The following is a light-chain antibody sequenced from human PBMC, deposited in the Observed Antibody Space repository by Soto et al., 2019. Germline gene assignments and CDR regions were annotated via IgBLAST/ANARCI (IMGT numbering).Light chain of an antibody. Sequence: IQLTQSPSSLSASVGDRVTLTCRASQGISSYLAWYQQKPGKDPKLLIYAAYTLQSGVPSRFSGSGSGTDFTLTISSLQPEDFATYYCQQLNSYPYTFGQGTKLEIK. CDR1: QGISSY. CDR2: AAY. CDR3: QQLNSYPYT. J-gene: IGKJ2*01. V-gene: IGKV1-9*01.